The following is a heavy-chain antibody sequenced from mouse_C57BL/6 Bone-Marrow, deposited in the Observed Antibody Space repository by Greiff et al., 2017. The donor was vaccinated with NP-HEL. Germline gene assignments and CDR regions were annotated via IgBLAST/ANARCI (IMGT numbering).Heavy chain of an antibody. D-gene: IGHD2-1*01. CDR1: GYTFTDSE. CDR3: TREEGDLLPFDV. V-gene: IGHV1-15*01. Sequence: QVQLQQSGAELVRPGASVTLSCKASGYTFTDSEMHWVKQTPVHGLEWIGAIDPATGGTAYTQKFKGKAILTADKSSSTAYMELRSRTSEDSAVYYCTREEGDLLPFDVWGTGTTVTVSS. CDR2: IDPATGGT. J-gene: IGHJ1*03.